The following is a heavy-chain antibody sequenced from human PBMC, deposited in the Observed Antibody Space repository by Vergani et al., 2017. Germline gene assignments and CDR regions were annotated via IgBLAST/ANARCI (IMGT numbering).Heavy chain of an antibody. J-gene: IGHJ5*02. D-gene: IGHD3-16*02. Sequence: QVQLQESGPGLVKPSETLSLTCTVSGGSISSYYWSWIRQPAGKGLEWIGRIYTSGSTNYNPSLKSRVTMSVDTSKNQFSLKLSSVTAADTAVYYCARDNLHSAYVWWSYRPNWFDPWGQGTLVTVSS. CDR1: GGSISSYY. V-gene: IGHV4-4*07. CDR2: IYTSGST. CDR3: ARDNLHSAYVWWSYRPNWFDP.